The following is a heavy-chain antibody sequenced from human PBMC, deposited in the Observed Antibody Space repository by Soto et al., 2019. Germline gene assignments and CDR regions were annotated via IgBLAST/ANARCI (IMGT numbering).Heavy chain of an antibody. D-gene: IGHD2-2*01. CDR1: EFTFNTYW. CDR2: INSDGSRT. Sequence: EVQLLESGGGLVQPGGSLRLSCAASEFTFNTYWMHWVRQAPGKGLVWVSRINSDGSRTTYADSVRGRFTISRDNAKTTLDLQMNSLRPEDTAVYYCARGEGSCTSTTCYAGNSWFDPWGQGTPVTVSS. J-gene: IGHJ5*02. V-gene: IGHV3-74*01. CDR3: ARGEGSCTSTTCYAGNSWFDP.